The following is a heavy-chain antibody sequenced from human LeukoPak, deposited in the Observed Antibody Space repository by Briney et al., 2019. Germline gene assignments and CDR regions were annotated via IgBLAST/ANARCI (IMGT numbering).Heavy chain of an antibody. CDR2: ISSSGGAI. Sequence: GGSLRLSCADSGFSLKTYGMIWVRQAPGKGLEWIAQISSSGGAIYYADSLKGRFTISRDNAENSLYLQMNSLGAEDTAVYYCARETSTAEYYFDYWGRGTLVTVSS. V-gene: IGHV3-48*04. J-gene: IGHJ4*02. CDR3: ARETSTAEYYFDY. CDR1: GFSLKTYG. D-gene: IGHD4-11*01.